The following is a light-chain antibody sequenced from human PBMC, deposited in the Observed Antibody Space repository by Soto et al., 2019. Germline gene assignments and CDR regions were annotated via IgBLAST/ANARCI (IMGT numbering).Light chain of an antibody. V-gene: IGKV3-20*01. CDR3: QHYGNSPPFT. CDR2: GAS. J-gene: IGKJ2*01. CDR1: QSVSSSH. Sequence: EIVLTQSPGTLSLSPGERATLSCRASQSVSSSHLAWYQQKPGQAPRLLIYGASSRATGIPDRFSGSGSGTDFTLTISRLEPEDFAVYFCQHYGNSPPFTFGQGTKVDIK.